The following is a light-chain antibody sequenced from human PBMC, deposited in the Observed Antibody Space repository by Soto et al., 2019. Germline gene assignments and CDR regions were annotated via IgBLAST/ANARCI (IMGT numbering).Light chain of an antibody. Sequence: QSALTQPASVSGSPGQSITISCTGTSSDVGGYNYVSLYQQHPGKAPKLMIYDVSNRPSGVSNRFSGSKSGNTASLTISGLQAEDEADYYCSSYTSSSPLVFGTGTKLTVL. CDR2: DVS. CDR3: SSYTSSSPLV. CDR1: SSDVGGYNY. V-gene: IGLV2-14*01. J-gene: IGLJ1*01.